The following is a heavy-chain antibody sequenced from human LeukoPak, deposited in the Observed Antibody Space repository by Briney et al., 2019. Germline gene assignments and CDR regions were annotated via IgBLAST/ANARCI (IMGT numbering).Heavy chain of an antibody. J-gene: IGHJ6*02. D-gene: IGHD3-22*01. CDR2: INDYTGDT. CDR1: GGAFTDFF. V-gene: IGHV4-34*01. CDR3: ARGRIAKIVVVHSFSYGMDV. Sequence: SENLSPTCTGYGGAFTDFFWTWIRPSPGKGRGWIGGINDYTGDTNYNPSLNSRVSISLEKSKNQFSLELRSVTAADTAVYYCARGRIAKIVVVHSFSYGMDVWGQGTTVTVSS.